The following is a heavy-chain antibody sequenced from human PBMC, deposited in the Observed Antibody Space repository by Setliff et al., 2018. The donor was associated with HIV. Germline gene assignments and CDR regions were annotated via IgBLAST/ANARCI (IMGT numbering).Heavy chain of an antibody. Sequence: KPSGTLCLTCALSGGSISSYYWRWIRQPPGKGLERIGCIYTSGNTNYDPSLKSRVTLSVDTSKNQFSLKLASVTAADTAVYYCAKGLSFYYPGGFDYWGQGTLVTVSS. CDR1: GGSISSYY. J-gene: IGHJ4*02. CDR3: AKGLSFYYPGGFDY. V-gene: IGHV4-4*09. CDR2: IYTSGNT. D-gene: IGHD3-10*01.